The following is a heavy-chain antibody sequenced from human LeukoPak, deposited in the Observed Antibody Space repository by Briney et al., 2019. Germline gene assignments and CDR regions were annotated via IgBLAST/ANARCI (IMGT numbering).Heavy chain of an antibody. CDR3: ARDSVTGKDY. CDR1: GGSISSGGYY. V-gene: IGHV4-31*03. J-gene: IGHJ4*02. D-gene: IGHD1-1*01. CDR2: IYYSGSI. Sequence: SQTLSLTCTVSGGSISSGGYYWSWVRQHPGKGLEWIGYIYYSGSIYYNPSLKSRVTISVDTSKNQFSLKLSSVTAADTAVYYCARDSVTGKDYWGQGTLVTVSS.